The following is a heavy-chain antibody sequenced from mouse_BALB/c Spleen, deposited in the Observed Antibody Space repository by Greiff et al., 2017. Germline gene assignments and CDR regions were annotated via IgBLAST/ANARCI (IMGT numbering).Heavy chain of an antibody. CDR2: ISSGGSYT. CDR1: GFTFSSYG. J-gene: IGHJ1*01. D-gene: IGHD2-4*01. V-gene: IGHV5-6*01. CDR3: ARHWGDYDEGWYFDV. Sequence: EVNLVESGGDLVKPGGSLKLSCAASGFTFSSYGMSWVRQTPDKRLEWVATISSGGSYTYYPDSVKGRFTISRDNAKNTLYLQMSSLKSKDTAMYYCARHWGDYDEGWYFDVWGAGTTVTVSS.